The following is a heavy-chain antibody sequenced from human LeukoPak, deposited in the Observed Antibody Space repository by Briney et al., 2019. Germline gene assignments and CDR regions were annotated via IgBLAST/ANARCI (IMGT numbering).Heavy chain of an antibody. Sequence: GESLKISCEGSGYSFTSYWIAWVRQMPGKGLEWMGIIYPGDSDTRYSPSFQGQFTISADKSISTAYLQRSSLKASDTAMYYCARQPDPYYDILTGHNWFDPWGQGTLVTVSS. V-gene: IGHV5-51*01. CDR2: IYPGDSDT. CDR1: GYSFTSYW. D-gene: IGHD3-9*01. CDR3: ARQPDPYYDILTGHNWFDP. J-gene: IGHJ5*02.